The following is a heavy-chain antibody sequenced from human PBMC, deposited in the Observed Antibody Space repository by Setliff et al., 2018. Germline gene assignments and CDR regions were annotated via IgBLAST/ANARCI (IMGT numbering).Heavy chain of an antibody. J-gene: IGHJ4*02. V-gene: IGHV3-33*03. D-gene: IGHD3-22*01. Sequence: GSLRLSCAASGFTFSGSAMHWVRQSPGKVLEWVAVIWYDGSQKYHADSVKGRFTVSRDNSKNTLYLQMNSLRAEDTAVYYCAKDPGDSSGSFEYWGQGTPGTVS. CDR3: AKDPGDSSGSFEY. CDR1: GFTFSGSA. CDR2: IWYDGSQK.